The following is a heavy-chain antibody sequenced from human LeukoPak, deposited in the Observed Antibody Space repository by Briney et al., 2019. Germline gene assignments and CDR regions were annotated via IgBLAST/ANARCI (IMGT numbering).Heavy chain of an antibody. CDR3: ASLPDYDYVWGSYRRGGYFDY. CDR1: GGSISTYY. CDR2: IYYSGST. J-gene: IGHJ4*02. Sequence: SETLSLTCTVSGGSISTYYWGWIRQPPGKGLEWIGSIYYSGSTYYNPSLKSRVTISIDTSKNQFSLKLSSVTAADTAVYYCASLPDYDYVWGSYRRGGYFDYWGQGTLVTVSS. D-gene: IGHD3-16*02. V-gene: IGHV4-39*01.